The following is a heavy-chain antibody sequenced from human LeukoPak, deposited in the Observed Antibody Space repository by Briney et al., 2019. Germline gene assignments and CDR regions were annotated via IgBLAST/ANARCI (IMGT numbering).Heavy chain of an antibody. Sequence: ASVKGSCKASGDTFTGYYMHWVRQAPGQGLERMGWISPNSGGTNYAQKFQGRVTMTRDTSISTAYMELSRLRPDDTAVYYCARDRAYYGSESRSGMDDWGQGTTVTVSS. D-gene: IGHD3-10*01. V-gene: IGHV1-2*02. CDR1: GDTFTGYY. CDR2: ISPNSGGT. CDR3: ARDRAYYGSESRSGMDD. J-gene: IGHJ6*02.